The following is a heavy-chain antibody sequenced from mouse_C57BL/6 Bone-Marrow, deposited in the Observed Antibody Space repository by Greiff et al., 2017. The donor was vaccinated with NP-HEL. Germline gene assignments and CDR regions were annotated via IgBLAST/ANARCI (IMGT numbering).Heavy chain of an antibody. CDR3: ARAHYYYSSSYVAPPPWFAY. D-gene: IGHD1-1*01. CDR2: ISYDGSN. Sequence: EVKLMESGPGLVKPSPSLSLTCSVTGYSITSGYYWNWIRQFPGNKLEWMGYISYDGSNNYNPSLKNRISITRDTSKNQFFLTLNSVTTEDTATSYCARAHYYYSSSYVAPPPWFAYWGQGTLVTVSA. J-gene: IGHJ3*01. CDR1: GYSITSGYY. V-gene: IGHV3-6*01.